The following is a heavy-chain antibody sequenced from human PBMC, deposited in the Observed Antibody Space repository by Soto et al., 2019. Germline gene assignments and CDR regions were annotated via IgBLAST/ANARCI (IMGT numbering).Heavy chain of an antibody. D-gene: IGHD6-13*01. CDR2: IWYDGSNK. V-gene: IGHV3-33*01. CDR3: AGLQNLAAAPASASYYGMDV. Sequence: HPVGSLRLSCAASGFTFSSYGMHWVRQAPGKGLEWVAVIWYDGSNKYYADSVKGRFTISRDNSKNTLYLQMNSLRAEDTAVYYCAGLQNLAAAPASASYYGMDVWGQGTTVTVSS. J-gene: IGHJ6*02. CDR1: GFTFSSYG.